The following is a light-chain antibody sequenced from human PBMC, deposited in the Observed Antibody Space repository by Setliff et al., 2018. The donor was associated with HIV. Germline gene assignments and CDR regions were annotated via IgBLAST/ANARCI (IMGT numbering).Light chain of an antibody. V-gene: IGLV2-14*03. CDR3: SSYAGSYTYV. CDR2: GVS. J-gene: IGLJ1*01. Sequence: QSVLTQPASVSGSPGQSITISCTGTSSDVGFYNYVSWYQQHPGKAPKLMIYGVSNRPSGVPNRFSGSKSGDTASLTISGLQAEDEADYYCSSYAGSYTYVFRTGTKVTVL. CDR1: SSDVGFYNY.